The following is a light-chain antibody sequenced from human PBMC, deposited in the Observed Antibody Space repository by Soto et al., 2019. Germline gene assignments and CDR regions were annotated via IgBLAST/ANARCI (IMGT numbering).Light chain of an antibody. J-gene: IGLJ1*01. V-gene: IGLV2-8*01. CDR3: CSYAGSNNLKV. CDR2: EVT. Sequence: QSVLTQPPSASGSPGQSVTLSCTGTSSDVGGYNYVSWYQQHPGKAPKLMIYEVTKRPSGVPDRFSGSKSGNTASLTVSGLQAEDEADYYCCSYAGSNNLKVFGTGTKVTVL. CDR1: SSDVGGYNY.